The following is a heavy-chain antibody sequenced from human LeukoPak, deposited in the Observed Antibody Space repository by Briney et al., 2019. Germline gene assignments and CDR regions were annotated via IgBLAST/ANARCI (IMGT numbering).Heavy chain of an antibody. CDR2: IYPGDPDT. CDR1: GYSFTSYW. V-gene: IGHV5-51*01. D-gene: IGHD6-19*01. Sequence: GESLKISCKGSGYSFTSYWIGWVRQMPGKGLEWMGIIYPGDPDTRYSPSFQGQVTISADKSISTACLQWSSLKASDTAMYYCARIPAYSSGKFGYFDYWGQGTLVTVSS. CDR3: ARIPAYSSGKFGYFDY. J-gene: IGHJ4*02.